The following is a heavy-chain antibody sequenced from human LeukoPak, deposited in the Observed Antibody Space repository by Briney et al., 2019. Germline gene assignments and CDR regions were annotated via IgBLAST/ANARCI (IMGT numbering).Heavy chain of an antibody. CDR3: ARVLSRSWYLWFDP. V-gene: IGHV3-53*01. CDR2: IYSGGST. D-gene: IGHD6-13*01. CDR1: GFTVSSDY. Sequence: GGSLRLSCAASGFTVSSDYVTWVRQAPGKGLEWVSIIYSGGSTYYADSAKGRFSTFRDNSKNTLYLQMSSLRAEDTAVYYCARVLSRSWYLWFDPWGQGTLVTVSS. J-gene: IGHJ5*02.